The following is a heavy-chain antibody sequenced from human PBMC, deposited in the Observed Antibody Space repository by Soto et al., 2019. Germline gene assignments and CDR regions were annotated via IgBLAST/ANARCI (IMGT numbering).Heavy chain of an antibody. Sequence: GASVKVSCKASGYTFTTYAMHWVRQAPGQRLEWMGWINVGNGDTKFSQKFQGRVAITRDTSATTASMELSSLTSEDTAVYYCARDYGDFEFSLDYWGQGTPVTVSS. D-gene: IGHD4-17*01. CDR3: ARDYGDFEFSLDY. J-gene: IGHJ4*02. CDR1: GYTFTTYA. CDR2: INVGNGDT. V-gene: IGHV1-3*01.